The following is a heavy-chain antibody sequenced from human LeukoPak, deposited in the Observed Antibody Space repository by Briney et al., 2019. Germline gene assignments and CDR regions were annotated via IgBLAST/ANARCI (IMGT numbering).Heavy chain of an antibody. D-gene: IGHD3-3*01. CDR1: GFTFDDYT. CDR3: ARGYDFWSGYYHGFDY. Sequence: GGSLRLSCAASGFTFDDYTMPWVRQAPGKGLEWVSLISWDGGSTYYADSVKGRFTISRDNSKNTLYLQMNSLRAEDTAVYYCARGYDFWSGYYHGFDYWGQGTLVTVSS. CDR2: ISWDGGST. V-gene: IGHV3-43*01. J-gene: IGHJ4*02.